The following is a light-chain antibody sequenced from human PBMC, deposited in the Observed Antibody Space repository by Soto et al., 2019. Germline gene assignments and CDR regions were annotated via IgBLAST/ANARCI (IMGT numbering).Light chain of an antibody. V-gene: IGLV1-44*01. CDR3: AVWDDSLNGAV. J-gene: IGLJ7*01. CDR2: SND. CDR1: SSNIGSNS. Sequence: QAVVTQPPSASGTPGQRVTISCSGSSSNIGSNSVNWYQHLPGTAPKLLIYSNDLRPSGVPDRFSGSKSGTSVSLAISGLQSEDEADYYCAVWDDSLNGAVFGGGTQLTVL.